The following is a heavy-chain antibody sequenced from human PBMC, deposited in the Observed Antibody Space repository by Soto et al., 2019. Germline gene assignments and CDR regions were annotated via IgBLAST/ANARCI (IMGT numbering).Heavy chain of an antibody. CDR2: IIPIFGTA. Sequence: QVQLVQSGAEVQKPGSSVKVSCKASGGTFSSYAISWVRQAPGQGLEWMGGIIPIFGTANYAQKFQGRVTITADKSTSTAYMELSSLRSEDTALYYCAKDYGIYDNSGFYAYWGQGTLVTVSS. D-gene: IGHD3-22*01. CDR3: AKDYGIYDNSGFYAY. V-gene: IGHV1-69*06. J-gene: IGHJ4*02. CDR1: GGTFSSYA.